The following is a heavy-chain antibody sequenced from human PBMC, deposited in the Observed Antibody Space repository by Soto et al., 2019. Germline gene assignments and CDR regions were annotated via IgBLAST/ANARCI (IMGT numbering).Heavy chain of an antibody. D-gene: IGHD6-19*01. V-gene: IGHV3-72*01. CDR2: TRNKDNSYTT. J-gene: IGHJ6*02. Sequence: GGSLRLSCAASGFTCSDHYIDWVRQAPGKGLEWVGRTRNKDNSYTTEYAASVKGRFTISRDESKNSVSLQMNSLKTEDTAVYYCAGEHRSGPNYYGMDVWGQGTTVTVSS. CDR3: AGEHRSGPNYYGMDV. CDR1: GFTCSDHY.